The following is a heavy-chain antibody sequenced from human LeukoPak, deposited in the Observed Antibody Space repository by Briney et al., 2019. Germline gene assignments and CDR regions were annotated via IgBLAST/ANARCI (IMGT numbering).Heavy chain of an antibody. CDR3: ARAPAYCGGDCYFY. J-gene: IGHJ4*02. Sequence: GASVKVSCKASGYIFTDYYMHWVRQAPGQGLGWMGRINPNNGGTYYSQKFQGRVTMTRDTSITTAYMELSRLRSDDTAVYYCARAPAYCGGDCYFYWGQGTLVTVSS. V-gene: IGHV1-2*06. CDR2: INPNNGGT. D-gene: IGHD2-21*02. CDR1: GYIFTDYY.